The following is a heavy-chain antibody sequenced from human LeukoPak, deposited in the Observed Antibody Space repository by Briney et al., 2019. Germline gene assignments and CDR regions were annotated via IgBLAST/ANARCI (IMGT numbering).Heavy chain of an antibody. Sequence: ASVKVSCKASGGTFSSYAISWVRQAPGQGLEWMGWINPNSGGTNYAQKFQGRVTMTRDTSISTAYMELSRLRSDDTAVYYCVSGFLDCSGGSCYGLFDPWGQGTLVTVSS. CDR3: VSGFLDCSGGSCYGLFDP. CDR1: GGTFSSYA. V-gene: IGHV1-2*02. D-gene: IGHD2-15*01. J-gene: IGHJ5*02. CDR2: INPNSGGT.